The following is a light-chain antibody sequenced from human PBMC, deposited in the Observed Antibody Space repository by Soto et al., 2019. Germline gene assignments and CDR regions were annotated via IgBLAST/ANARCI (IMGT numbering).Light chain of an antibody. CDR1: QTVSSNF. Sequence: EIVLTQSPDTLSLSPGERATLSFMASQTVSSNFLAWYQQRPGQAPSLLIYHASSRAAGIPDRFSGSGSGADFTLTISRLEPEDFAVYYCQQYVNSPGTFGQGTRLEIK. V-gene: IGKV3-20*01. J-gene: IGKJ5*01. CDR2: HAS. CDR3: QQYVNSPGT.